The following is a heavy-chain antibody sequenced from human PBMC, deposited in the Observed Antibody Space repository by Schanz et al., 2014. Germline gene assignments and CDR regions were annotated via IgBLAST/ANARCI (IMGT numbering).Heavy chain of an antibody. V-gene: IGHV3-48*04. J-gene: IGHJ4*02. CDR2: ISGTTTYT. CDR1: GFSFSSYS. D-gene: IGHD1-1*01. Sequence: DLVESGGGLIQRGESLRLSCSASGFSFSSYSMNWVRQAPGKGLEWVSYISGTTTYTNYADSVKGRFTISRDNSKNTLYLQMNSLRADDTAVYFCARAHGNNWYGKGLDYWGQGTQVTVSS. CDR3: ARAHGNNWYGKGLDY.